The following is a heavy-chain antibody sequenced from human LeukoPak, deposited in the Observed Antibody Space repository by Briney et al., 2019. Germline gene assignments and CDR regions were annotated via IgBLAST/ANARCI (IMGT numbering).Heavy chain of an antibody. Sequence: PSETLSLTCTVSGGSISSSSYYWGWIRQPPGKGLEWIGSIYYSGSTYYNPSLKSRVTISVDTSKNQFSLKLTSMTAADTAVYYCARLWGPNLVRGVIRNYWLEPWGQGTLVTVSS. D-gene: IGHD3-10*01. J-gene: IGHJ5*02. CDR1: GGSISSSSYY. V-gene: IGHV4-39*07. CDR3: ARLWGPNLVRGVIRNYWLEP. CDR2: IYYSGST.